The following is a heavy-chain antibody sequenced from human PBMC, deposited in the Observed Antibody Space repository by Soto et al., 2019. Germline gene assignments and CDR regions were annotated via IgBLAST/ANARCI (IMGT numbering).Heavy chain of an antibody. Sequence: QVQLVQSGTEVKKPGSSVKVSCKASGDTFSFYTINWVRQAPGLGLEWVGRINPIVSMSNYAQKFQGRVSMTADKYTSTAYVELRSLRSDDTAMYFCAASYGSGYRAFDYWGQGALVIVSS. J-gene: IGHJ4*02. CDR2: INPIVSMS. CDR1: GDTFSFYT. V-gene: IGHV1-69*02. CDR3: AASYGSGYRAFDY. D-gene: IGHD3-10*01.